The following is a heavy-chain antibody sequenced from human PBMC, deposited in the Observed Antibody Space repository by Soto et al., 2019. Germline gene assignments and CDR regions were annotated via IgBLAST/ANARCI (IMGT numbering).Heavy chain of an antibody. J-gene: IGHJ4*02. Sequence: QVQLVESGGGVVQPGRSLRLSCAASGFTFSSYGMHWVRQAPGKGLEWVAVIWSDGNNKYYADSVKGRFTISRDNSKNTLYLQMNSLRAEDTAVYYCAKLGDRTGGVIAPYYFDYWGQGTLVTVSS. CDR2: IWSDGNNK. V-gene: IGHV3-33*06. CDR3: AKLGDRTGGVIAPYYFDY. CDR1: GFTFSSYG. D-gene: IGHD3-16*02.